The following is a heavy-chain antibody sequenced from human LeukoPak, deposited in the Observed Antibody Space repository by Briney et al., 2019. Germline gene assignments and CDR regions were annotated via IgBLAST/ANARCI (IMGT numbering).Heavy chain of an antibody. CDR1: GFTFSSYA. Sequence: PGGSLRLSCSASGFTFSSYAMHWVRQAPGEGLQYVSGISTNGGRTYYADSVRGRFTISRDNSKNTLYLQMSSLRVEDAAVYYCPLPTLGYWGQGALVTVSS. CDR2: ISTNGGRT. CDR3: PLPTLGY. D-gene: IGHD2-15*01. V-gene: IGHV3-64D*08. J-gene: IGHJ4*02.